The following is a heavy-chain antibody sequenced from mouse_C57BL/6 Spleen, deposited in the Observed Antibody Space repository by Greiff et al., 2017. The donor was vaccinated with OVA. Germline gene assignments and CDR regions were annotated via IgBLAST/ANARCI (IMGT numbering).Heavy chain of an antibody. CDR1: GYTFTRYW. CDR3: ARKNEDYYGSRGGYFDV. CDR2: IDPSDSYT. Sequence: VQLQQPGAELVMPGASVKLSCKASGYTFTRYWMHWVKQRPGQGLEWIGEIDPSDSYTNYNQQFKGKSTLTVDKSSSPAYMQLSSLTSEDSAVYYCARKNEDYYGSRGGYFDVWGTGTTVTVSS. V-gene: IGHV1-69*01. J-gene: IGHJ1*03. D-gene: IGHD1-1*01.